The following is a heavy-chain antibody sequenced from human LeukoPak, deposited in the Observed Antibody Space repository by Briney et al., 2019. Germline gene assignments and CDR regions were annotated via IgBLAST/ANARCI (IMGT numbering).Heavy chain of an antibody. V-gene: IGHV3-23*01. CDR1: GFTFSTYA. CDR3: AKGPRQQLVTRFDN. CDR2: ISGSGLST. J-gene: IGHJ4*02. Sequence: GGSLRLSCAASGFTFSTYAMSRVRQAPGKGLEWVSDISGSGLSTYYADSVKGRFTVSRDNSKNTLYLQMSSLRADDTALYYCAKGPRQQLVTRFDNWGQGTLVTVSS. D-gene: IGHD6-13*01.